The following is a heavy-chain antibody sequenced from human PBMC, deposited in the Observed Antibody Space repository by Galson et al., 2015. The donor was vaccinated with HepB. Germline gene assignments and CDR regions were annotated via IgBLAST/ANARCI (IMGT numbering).Heavy chain of an antibody. Sequence: SLRLSCAASGFTFDDYAMHWVRQAPGKGLEWVSGISWNSGSIGYADSVKGRFTISRDNAKNSLYLQMNSLRAEDTALYYCAKGRYCSSTSCYSSYWYFDLCGRGTRVTVSS. J-gene: IGHJ2*01. V-gene: IGHV3-9*01. CDR3: AKGRYCSSTSCYSSYWYFDL. D-gene: IGHD2-2*01. CDR1: GFTFDDYA. CDR2: ISWNSGSI.